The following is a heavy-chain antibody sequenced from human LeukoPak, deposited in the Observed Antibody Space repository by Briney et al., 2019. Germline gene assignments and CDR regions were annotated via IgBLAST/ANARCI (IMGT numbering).Heavy chain of an antibody. J-gene: IGHJ6*02. Sequence: ASVKVSCKASGYTFTDYYIHWVRQAPGQGLEWMGWLNPNSGGTNYAQKFQGRVTMTRDTSISTAYMNLNRLRSDDTAMYYCARDHSTNGLYAMGVWGQGTTVIVS. V-gene: IGHV1-2*02. CDR2: LNPNSGGT. D-gene: IGHD1/OR15-1a*01. CDR1: GYTFTDYY. CDR3: ARDHSTNGLYAMGV.